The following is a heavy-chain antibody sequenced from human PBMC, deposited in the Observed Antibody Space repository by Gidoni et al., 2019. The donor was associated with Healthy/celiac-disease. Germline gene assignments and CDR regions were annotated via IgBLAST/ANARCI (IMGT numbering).Heavy chain of an antibody. Sequence: EVQLLESGGGLVQPGGSLRLSCAASGFTFSSYAMSWVRQAPGKGLEWVSAISGSGGSTYYADSVKGRFTISRDNSKNTLYLQMNSLRAEDTAVYYCYSITIFGANTYYGMDVWGQGTTVTVSS. CDR2: ISGSGGST. CDR1: GFTFSSYA. CDR3: YSITIFGANTYYGMDV. D-gene: IGHD3-3*01. J-gene: IGHJ6*02. V-gene: IGHV3-23*01.